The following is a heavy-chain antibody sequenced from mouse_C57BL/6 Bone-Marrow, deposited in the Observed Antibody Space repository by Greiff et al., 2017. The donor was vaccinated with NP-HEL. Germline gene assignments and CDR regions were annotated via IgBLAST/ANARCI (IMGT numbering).Heavy chain of an antibody. Sequence: EVQGVESGGGLVKPGGSLKLSCAASGFTFSSYAMSWVRQTPEKRLEWVATISDGGSYTYYPDNVKGRFTISRDNAKNNLYLQMSHLKSEDTAMYYCAREGYYDGSSYSYYAMDYWGQGTSVTVSS. CDR2: ISDGGSYT. D-gene: IGHD1-1*01. V-gene: IGHV5-4*01. J-gene: IGHJ4*01. CDR1: GFTFSSYA. CDR3: AREGYYDGSSYSYYAMDY.